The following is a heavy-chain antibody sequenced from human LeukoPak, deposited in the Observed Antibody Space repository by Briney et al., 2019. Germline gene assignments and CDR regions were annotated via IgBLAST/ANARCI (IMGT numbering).Heavy chain of an antibody. CDR1: GYTFTGYY. V-gene: IGHV1-2*02. CDR3: ARWVGSGWSDAFDI. D-gene: IGHD6-19*01. CDR2: INPNSGGT. J-gene: IGHJ3*02. Sequence: ASVKVSCKASGYTFTGYYMHWVRQAPGQGFEWMGWINPNSGGTNYAQKFQGRVTMTRDTSISTAYMELSRLRSDDTAVYYCARWVGSGWSDAFDIWGQGTMVTVSS.